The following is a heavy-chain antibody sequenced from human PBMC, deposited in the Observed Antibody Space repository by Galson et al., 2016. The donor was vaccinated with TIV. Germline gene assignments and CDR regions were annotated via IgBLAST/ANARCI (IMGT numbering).Heavy chain of an antibody. D-gene: IGHD3-22*01. J-gene: IGHJ4*02. CDR2: ISGGGGST. Sequence: SLRLSCAASGFTFSIFAMTWVRQAPGMGLEWVSAISGGGGSTYYADSVKGRFTVSRDNSKNTLYLQMSSLRAEDTAVYFCAKMDSSGFDYVRRFDFWGQGTLATVSS. V-gene: IGHV3-23*01. CDR3: AKMDSSGFDYVRRFDF. CDR1: GFTFSIFA.